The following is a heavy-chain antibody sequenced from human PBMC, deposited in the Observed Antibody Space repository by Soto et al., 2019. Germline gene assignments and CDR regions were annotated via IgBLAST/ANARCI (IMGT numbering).Heavy chain of an antibody. Sequence: PGGSLLVSCASSVFTFSAYVMSWVRQAPGKGLEWVSSITSSGGGTYYADSVKGRFTVSIENSKNTVYLQMNSLRDEDTAVYYCAKLTAAWGQGTMVTVSS. V-gene: IGHV3-23*01. CDR1: VFTFSAYV. CDR2: ITSSGGGT. D-gene: IGHD6-13*01. CDR3: AKLTAA. J-gene: IGHJ4*02.